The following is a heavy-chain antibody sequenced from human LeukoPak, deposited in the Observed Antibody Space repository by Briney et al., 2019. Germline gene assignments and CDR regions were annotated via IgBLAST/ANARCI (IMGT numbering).Heavy chain of an antibody. CDR3: ARQYLSGYDIIDY. J-gene: IGHJ4*02. Sequence: SGGSLRLSCAASGFTFSSYAMHWVRQAPGKGLEWVAVISYHGSNKYYADSVKGRFTISRDNSKNTLYLQMNSLRTEDTAVYYCARQYLSGYDIIDYWGQGTLVTVSS. V-gene: IGHV3-30-3*01. D-gene: IGHD5-12*01. CDR1: GFTFSSYA. CDR2: ISYHGSNK.